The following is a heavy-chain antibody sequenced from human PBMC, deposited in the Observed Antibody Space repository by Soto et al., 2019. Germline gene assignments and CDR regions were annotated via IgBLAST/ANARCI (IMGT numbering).Heavy chain of an antibody. J-gene: IGHJ3*01. Sequence: EVQLVESGGGLVQSGGSLRLSCVASGFTFSSHSMNWVRQAPGKGLEWVSYISDSSAIIHYADSVEGRFTISRDNAKSSLSLQMNSLSAEDTAVYFRARVGGYSRGYDTFDVWGPGTMVTVSS. D-gene: IGHD3-22*01. CDR1: GFTFSSHS. CDR2: ISDSSAII. V-gene: IGHV3-48*01. CDR3: ARVGGYSRGYDTFDV.